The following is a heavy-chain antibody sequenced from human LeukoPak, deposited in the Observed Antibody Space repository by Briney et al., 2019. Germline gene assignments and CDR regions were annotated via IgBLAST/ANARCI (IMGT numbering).Heavy chain of an antibody. V-gene: IGHV4-59*01. Sequence: SETLSLTCTVSGGSISSYYWSWIRQPPGKGLEWIGYIYYSGSTNYNPSLKSRVTISVDTSKNQFSLKLSSVTAADTAVYYCARDRAGTNKAPKANWFDPWGQGTLVTVSS. J-gene: IGHJ5*02. CDR2: IYYSGST. CDR3: ARDRAGTNKAPKANWFDP. CDR1: GGSISSYY. D-gene: IGHD6-19*01.